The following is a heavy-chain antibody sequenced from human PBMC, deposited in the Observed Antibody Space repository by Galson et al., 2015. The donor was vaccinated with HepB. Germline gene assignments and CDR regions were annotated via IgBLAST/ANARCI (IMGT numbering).Heavy chain of an antibody. D-gene: IGHD6-19*01. CDR3: ARGGKVAGLDY. CDR1: GDSVSGNSAA. V-gene: IGHV6-1*01. J-gene: IGHJ4*02. CDR2: GRERSKWYN. Sequence: CASYGDSVSGNSAAWNWMRRSAARGLEGLGSGRERSKWYNDYAVSVKSRITINPDTSKNQFSLQLNSVTPEDTAVYYCARGGKVAGLDYWGQGTLVTVSS.